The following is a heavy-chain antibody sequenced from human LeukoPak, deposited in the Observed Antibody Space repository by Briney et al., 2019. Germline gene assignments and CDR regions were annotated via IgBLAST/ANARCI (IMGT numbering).Heavy chain of an antibody. Sequence: SETLSLTCTVSGRSISSYYWSWIRQPPGKGLEWIGYIYYSGSTNYNPSLKSRVTISVDTSKNQFSLKLSSVTAADTAVYYCARDRATYYYDSSGYYYVSSDAFDIWGQGTMVAVSS. J-gene: IGHJ3*02. CDR3: ARDRATYYYDSSGYYYVSSDAFDI. CDR1: GRSISSYY. D-gene: IGHD3-22*01. V-gene: IGHV4-59*01. CDR2: IYYSGST.